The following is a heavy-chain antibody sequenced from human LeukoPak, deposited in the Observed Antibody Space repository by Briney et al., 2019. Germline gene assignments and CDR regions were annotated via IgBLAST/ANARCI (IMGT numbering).Heavy chain of an antibody. J-gene: IGHJ4*02. CDR2: ISYDGSNK. CDR3: AREDYGDYVVDY. Sequence: GGSLRLSCAASGFTFSSYAMHWVRQAPGKGLEWVAVISYDGSNKYYADSVKGRFTISRDNSKNTLYLQMNSLRAEDTAVYYCAREDYGDYVVDYWGQGTLVTVSS. CDR1: GFTFSSYA. D-gene: IGHD4-17*01. V-gene: IGHV3-30-3*01.